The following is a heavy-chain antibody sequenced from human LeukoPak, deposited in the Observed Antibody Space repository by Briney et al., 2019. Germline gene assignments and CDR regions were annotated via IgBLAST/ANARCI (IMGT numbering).Heavy chain of an antibody. CDR3: VRSFAN. CDR2: ISSSDNTI. CDR1: GFIFNNYE. J-gene: IGHJ3*02. Sequence: GRSLRLSCAASGFIFNNYEMNWVRQAAGKGLEWVSYISSSDNTIKYADSVKGRFTISRDNPKNSLYLQMNSLRADDTAVYYCVRSFANWGQGTMVTVSS. V-gene: IGHV3-48*03.